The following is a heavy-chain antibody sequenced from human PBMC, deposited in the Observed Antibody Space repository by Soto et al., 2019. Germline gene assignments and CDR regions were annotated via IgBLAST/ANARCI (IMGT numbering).Heavy chain of an antibody. CDR1: GYTFTSYG. CDR3: ARAIIVVVPAASLDAFDI. CDR2: ISAYNGNT. V-gene: IGHV1-18*01. J-gene: IGHJ3*02. Sequence: QVQLVQSGAEVKKPGASVKVSCKASGYTFTSYGISWVRQAPGQGLEWMGWISAYNGNTNYAQKLQGRVTMTTDTSTRTAYMELRSLRSDDTAVYYCARAIIVVVPAASLDAFDIWGQGTMVTVSS. D-gene: IGHD2-2*01.